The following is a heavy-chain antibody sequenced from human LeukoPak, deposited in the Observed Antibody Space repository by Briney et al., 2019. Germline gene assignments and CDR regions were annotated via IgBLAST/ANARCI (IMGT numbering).Heavy chain of an antibody. V-gene: IGHV3-30*04. CDR3: ARDEAGRGGKEVDY. D-gene: IGHD6-6*01. CDR2: ISYDGSNK. CDR1: GFPFSSYA. J-gene: IGHJ4*02. Sequence: GGSLRLSCAASGFPFSSYAMLWVRQAPGRGLEWVAVISYDGSNKYYADSVKGRFTISRDNSKDTLYLQMNSLRAEDTAVYYCARDEAGRGGKEVDYWGQGTLVTVSS.